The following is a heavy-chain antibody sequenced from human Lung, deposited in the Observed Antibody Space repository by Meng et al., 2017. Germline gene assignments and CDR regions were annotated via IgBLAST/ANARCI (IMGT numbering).Heavy chain of an antibody. CDR3: ARGPTTMAHDFDY. Sequence: VQVKQWGAGLLKPSETLSLTCVVSGGSFSDYYWSWIRQPPGKGLEWIGEINHSGSTNYNPSLESRATISVDTSQNNLSLKLSSVTAADSAVYYCARGPTTMAHDFDYWGQGTLVTVSS. D-gene: IGHD4-11*01. CDR1: GGSFSDYY. V-gene: IGHV4-34*01. J-gene: IGHJ4*02. CDR2: INHSGST.